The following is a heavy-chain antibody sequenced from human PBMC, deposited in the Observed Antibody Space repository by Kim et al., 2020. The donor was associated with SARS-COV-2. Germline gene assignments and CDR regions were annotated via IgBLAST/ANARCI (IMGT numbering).Heavy chain of an antibody. CDR2: ISAYNGNT. D-gene: IGHD3-3*01. Sequence: ASVKVSCKASGYTFTSYGISWVRQAPGQGLEWMGWISAYNGNTNYAQKLQGRVTMTTDTSTSTAYMELRSLRSDDTAVYYCARDLRPATSPNIMIFGVDRFYGMDVWGQGTTLTLPS. J-gene: IGHJ6*02. CDR3: ARDLRPATSPNIMIFGVDRFYGMDV. V-gene: IGHV1-18*04. CDR1: GYTFTSYG.